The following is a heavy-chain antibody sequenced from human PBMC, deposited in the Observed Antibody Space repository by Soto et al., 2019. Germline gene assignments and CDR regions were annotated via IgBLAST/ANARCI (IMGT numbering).Heavy chain of an antibody. J-gene: IGHJ6*02. V-gene: IGHV3-30-3*01. D-gene: IGHD2-15*01. Sequence: GGSLRLSCAASGFTFSSYAMXXVRXXXGKGLXXVAVISYDGSNKYYADSVKGRFTISRDNSKNTLYLQMNSLRAEDTAVYYCARDMPDCSCGSCYHSHPSYYYGMDVWGQGTTVTVSS. CDR1: GFTFSSYA. CDR3: ARDMPDCSCGSCYHSHPSYYYGMDV. CDR2: ISYDGSNK.